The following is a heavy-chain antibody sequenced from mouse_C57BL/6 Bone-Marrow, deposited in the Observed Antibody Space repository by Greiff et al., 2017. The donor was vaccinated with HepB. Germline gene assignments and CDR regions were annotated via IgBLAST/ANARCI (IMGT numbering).Heavy chain of an antibody. J-gene: IGHJ1*03. D-gene: IGHD1-1*01. CDR3: ARPPYGSSLSYWYFDV. Sequence: EVKLVESGGDLVKPGGSLKLSCAASGFTFSSYGMSWVRQTPDKRLEWVATISSGGSYTYYPDSVKGRFTISRDNAKNTLYLQMSSLKSEDTAMYYCARPPYGSSLSYWYFDVWGTGTTVTVSS. V-gene: IGHV5-6*02. CDR1: GFTFSSYG. CDR2: ISSGGSYT.